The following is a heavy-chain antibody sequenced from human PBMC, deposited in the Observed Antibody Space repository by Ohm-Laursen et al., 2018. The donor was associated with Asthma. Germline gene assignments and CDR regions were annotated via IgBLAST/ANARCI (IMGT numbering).Heavy chain of an antibody. Sequence: SLRLSCAASGFTFSNYAIHWVRQAPGKGLEWVAVISDDGRNKYYADSVKGRFTISRDNSKNTLYLQMNSLRAEDTAIYYCAKDVLGFVAAAQDWGQGTLVTVSS. CDR2: ISDDGRNK. CDR3: AKDVLGFVAAAQD. CDR1: GFTFSNYA. V-gene: IGHV3-30*04. J-gene: IGHJ4*02. D-gene: IGHD6-13*01.